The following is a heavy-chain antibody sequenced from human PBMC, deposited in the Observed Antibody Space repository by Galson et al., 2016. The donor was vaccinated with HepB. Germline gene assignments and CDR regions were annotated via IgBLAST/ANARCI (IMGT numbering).Heavy chain of an antibody. CDR1: GFSLGTPGVG. J-gene: IGHJ5*02. V-gene: IGHV2-5*02. Sequence: PALVKPTQTLTLTCTFSGFSLGTPGVGVGWVRQPPGKALEWLANIYWDNGKRYNQSLRSRITLHKDTSNNEVVLTLANMDHVDTATYFCSHRRPDVLRFNLFDPWGQGTLVTVSS. D-gene: IGHD3-3*01. CDR2: IYWDNGK. CDR3: SHRRPDVLRFNLFDP.